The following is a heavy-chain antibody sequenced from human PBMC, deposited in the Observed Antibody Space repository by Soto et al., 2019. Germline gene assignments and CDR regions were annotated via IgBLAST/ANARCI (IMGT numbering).Heavy chain of an antibody. CDR1: GGTFSSYT. CDR2: IMPIFGTA. CDR3: ARGNHRWLQLWYFDL. J-gene: IGHJ2*01. V-gene: IGHV1-69*12. Sequence: QVQLVQSGAEVKKPGSSVTVSCKASGGTFSSYTISWVRQAPGQGLEWMGGIMPIFGTANYAQKFQGRVTITADESTSTAYMELSSLRSEETAVYYCARGNHRWLQLWYFDLWGRGTLVTVSS. D-gene: IGHD5-12*01.